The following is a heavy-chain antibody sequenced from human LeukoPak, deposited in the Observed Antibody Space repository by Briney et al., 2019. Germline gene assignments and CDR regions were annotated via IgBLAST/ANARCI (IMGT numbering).Heavy chain of an antibody. V-gene: IGHV3-23*01. CDR2: ISGSGGSA. Sequence: PGGSLRLSCAASGFTFSSYAMSWVRQAPGKGLEWVSAISGSGGSAYYADSVKGRFTISGDNSKNTLYLQMNSLRAEDTAVYYCANRHDTALYYWGQGTLVTVSS. CDR1: GFTFSSYA. D-gene: IGHD5-18*01. CDR3: ANRHDTALYY. J-gene: IGHJ4*02.